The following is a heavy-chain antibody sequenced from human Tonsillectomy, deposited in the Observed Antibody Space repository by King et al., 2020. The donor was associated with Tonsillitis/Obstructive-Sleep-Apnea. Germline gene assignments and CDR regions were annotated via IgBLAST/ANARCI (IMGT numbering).Heavy chain of an antibody. CDR3: AREGDDYGDYERVLGY. D-gene: IGHD4-17*01. V-gene: IGHV3-30*05. CDR1: GFTFSNYG. J-gene: IGHJ4*02. CDR2: ISFDGSNK. Sequence: VQLVESGGGVVQPGRSLRLSCAVSGFTFSNYGMHWVRQAPGKGLEWVALISFDGSNKYYADSVKGRFTISRDNSKNTLYLQMNSLRAEDTAVYYCAREGDDYGDYERVLGYWGQGTLVTVSS.